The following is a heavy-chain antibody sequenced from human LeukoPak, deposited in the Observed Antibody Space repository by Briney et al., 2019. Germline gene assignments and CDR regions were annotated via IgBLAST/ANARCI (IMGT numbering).Heavy chain of an antibody. CDR1: GFTFSSYG. CDR2: ISYDGSNK. Sequence: GGSLRLSCAASGFTFSSYGMHWVRQAPGKGLEWVAVISYDGSNKYYADSVKGRFTISRDNSKNTLYLQMNSLRAEDTAVYYCARDAFRDGYNMGDYWGQGTLVTVSS. CDR3: ARDAFRDGYNMGDY. D-gene: IGHD5-24*01. J-gene: IGHJ4*02. V-gene: IGHV3-30*03.